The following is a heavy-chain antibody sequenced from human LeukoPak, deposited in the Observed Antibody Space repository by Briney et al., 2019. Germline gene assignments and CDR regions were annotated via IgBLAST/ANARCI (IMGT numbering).Heavy chain of an antibody. V-gene: IGHV3-48*03. J-gene: IGHJ4*02. CDR3: ANSLWFGELYFDY. CDR2: ISSSGSTI. CDR1: GFTFSSYE. Sequence: GGSLRLSCAASGFTFSSYEMNWVRQAPGKGLEWVSYISSSGSTIYYADSVKGLFTISRDNAKNSLYLQMNSLRAEDTAVYYCANSLWFGELYFDYWGQGTLVTVSS. D-gene: IGHD3-10*01.